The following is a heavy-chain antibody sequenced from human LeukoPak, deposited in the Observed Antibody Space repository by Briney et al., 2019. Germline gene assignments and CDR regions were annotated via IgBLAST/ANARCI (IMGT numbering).Heavy chain of an antibody. J-gene: IGHJ3*02. V-gene: IGHV4-39*07. CDR3: ASAYYYDSSGYYAFDI. CDR1: GGSISSSSYY. CDR2: IYYSGST. D-gene: IGHD3-22*01. Sequence: PSETLSLTCTVSGGSISSSSYYWGWIRQPPGKGLEWIGSIYYSGSTYYNPSLKSRVTISVDTSKNQFSLKLSSVTAADTAVYYCASAYYYDSSGYYAFDIWGQGTMVTVSS.